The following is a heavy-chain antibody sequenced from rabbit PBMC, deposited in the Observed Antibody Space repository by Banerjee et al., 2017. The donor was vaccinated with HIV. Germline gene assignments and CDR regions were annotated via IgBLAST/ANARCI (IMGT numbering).Heavy chain of an antibody. Sequence: EQLEESGGGLVKPEGSLTLTCKASGVSLSDKDVMCWVRQAPGKGLEWIACINIVTGKAVYARWAKGRFIMSRTSSTTVTLQMTSLTVADTATYFCARNYVNTFDPRGPGTLVTVS. V-gene: IGHV1S45*01. J-gene: IGHJ2*01. CDR2: INIVTGKA. CDR1: GVSLSDKDV. D-gene: IGHD1-1*01. CDR3: ARNYVNTFDP.